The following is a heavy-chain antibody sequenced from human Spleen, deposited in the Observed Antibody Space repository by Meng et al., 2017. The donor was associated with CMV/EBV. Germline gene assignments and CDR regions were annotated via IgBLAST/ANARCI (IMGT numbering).Heavy chain of an antibody. CDR1: GGSISSSSYY. CDR2: IYYSGST. D-gene: IGHD3-16*01. Sequence: SETLSLTCTVSGGSISSSSYYWGWIRQPPGKGLEWIGSIYYSGSTYYNPSLKSRVTISVDKSKNQFSLKLNSVTAADTAVYYCARYILIEGDHNKMYHYGMDVWGQGTTVTVSS. V-gene: IGHV4-39*07. J-gene: IGHJ6*02. CDR3: ARYILIEGDHNKMYHYGMDV.